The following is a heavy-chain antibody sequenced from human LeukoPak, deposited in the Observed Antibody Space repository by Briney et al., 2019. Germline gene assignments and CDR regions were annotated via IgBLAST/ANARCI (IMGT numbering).Heavy chain of an antibody. V-gene: IGHV3-74*01. J-gene: IGHJ4*02. Sequence: GGSLRLSCAASGFTFSNYWMHWVRQAPGKRPVWVSRIKSDGSSTRFADSVQGRFTISRDNGKNTVYLQMNSLRAEDTAVYYCARGGDTSNWYPGYFDYWGQGALVTVSS. CDR2: IKSDGSST. CDR3: ARGGDTSNWYPGYFDY. CDR1: GFTFSNYW. D-gene: IGHD6-13*01.